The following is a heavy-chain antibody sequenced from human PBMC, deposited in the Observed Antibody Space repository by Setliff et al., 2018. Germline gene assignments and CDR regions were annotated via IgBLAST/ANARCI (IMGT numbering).Heavy chain of an antibody. CDR1: GYTFTSYY. J-gene: IGHJ4*02. V-gene: IGHV1-46*01. Sequence: ASVKVSCKASGYTFTSYYMHWVRQAPGQGLEWMGIINPSGGSTSYAQKFQGRVTITRDTSASTAYMELSSLRSEDTAVYYCARTGTRDDYFDYWGQGTLVTVSS. D-gene: IGHD1-1*01. CDR3: ARTGTRDDYFDY. CDR2: INPSGGST.